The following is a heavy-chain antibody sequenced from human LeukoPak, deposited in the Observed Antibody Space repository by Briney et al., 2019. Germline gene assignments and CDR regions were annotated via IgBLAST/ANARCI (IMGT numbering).Heavy chain of an antibody. CDR2: ISGSGGST. J-gene: IGHJ4*02. D-gene: IGHD3-16*02. Sequence: GGSLRLSCAASGFTFSGYAMSWVRQAPGKGLEWVSAISGSGGSTYYADSVKGRFTISRDNSKNTLYLQMNSLRAEDTAVYYCAKEHYDYVWGSYRFGSFDYWGQGTLVTDSS. V-gene: IGHV3-23*01. CDR1: GFTFSGYA. CDR3: AKEHYDYVWGSYRFGSFDY.